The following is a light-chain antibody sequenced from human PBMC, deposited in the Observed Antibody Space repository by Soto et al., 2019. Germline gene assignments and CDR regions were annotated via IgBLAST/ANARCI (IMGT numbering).Light chain of an antibody. CDR1: PSVSSSY. CDR3: QQYGSSPPIT. V-gene: IGKV3-20*01. Sequence: EIVLTQSPVTLSLSPGDRATLSCRASPSVSSSYLAWYQQKPGQAPRLLIYGASSRATGIPDRFSGSGSGTDFTLNISRLEPEDFAVYYCQQYGSSPPITFGQGTRLEIK. J-gene: IGKJ5*01. CDR2: GAS.